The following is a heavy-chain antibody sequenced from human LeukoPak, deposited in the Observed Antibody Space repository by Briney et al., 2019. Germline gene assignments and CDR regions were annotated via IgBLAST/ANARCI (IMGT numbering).Heavy chain of an antibody. CDR1: GYTFTSYY. CDR2: INPSGGST. Sequence: ASVKVSCKASGYTFTSYYMHWVRQAPGQGLEWMGIINPSGGSTSYAQKFQGRVTMTRDTSTSTVYMELSSLRSEDTAVYYCARDTGRDGYTLYGVEVWFDPWGRGTLVTVSS. D-gene: IGHD5-24*01. CDR3: ARDTGRDGYTLYGVEVWFDP. V-gene: IGHV1-46*01. J-gene: IGHJ5*02.